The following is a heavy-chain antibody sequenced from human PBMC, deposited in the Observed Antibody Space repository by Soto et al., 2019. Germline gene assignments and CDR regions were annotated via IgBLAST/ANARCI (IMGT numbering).Heavy chain of an antibody. CDR2: GYYSGST. Sequence: QLQLQESGPGLMKPSETLSLTCTVSGGSISNSDYYWGWIRQPPGKGLEWIGSGYYSGSTYYNPFLKSRVTISVDTSRNHFSLKLSSVTAADTAVYHCASLPRTTRAMDVWGQGTTVTVS. CDR3: ASLPRTTRAMDV. J-gene: IGHJ6*02. CDR1: GGSISNSDYY. D-gene: IGHD1-1*01. V-gene: IGHV4-39*02.